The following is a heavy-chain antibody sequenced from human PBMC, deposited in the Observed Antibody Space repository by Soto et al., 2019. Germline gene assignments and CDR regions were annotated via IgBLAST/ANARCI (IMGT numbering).Heavy chain of an antibody. V-gene: IGHV4-4*07. CDR2: KSISGST. Sequence: QVQLQESGPGLVTPSETLSLTCTVSGASMSDYFWTWIRLPAGKRLEWIGRKSISGSTDYNPSLKGRASMSVGTSKNQFSLRLISVTAADTALYYCARSLGSAAGWSFDVWGQGILVTVSS. D-gene: IGHD3-16*01. J-gene: IGHJ4*02. CDR1: GASMSDYF. CDR3: ARSLGSAAGWSFDV.